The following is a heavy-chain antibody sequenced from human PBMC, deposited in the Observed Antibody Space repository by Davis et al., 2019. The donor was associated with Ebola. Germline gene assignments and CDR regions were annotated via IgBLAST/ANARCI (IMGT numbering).Heavy chain of an antibody. CDR1: GGSITSSDYY. J-gene: IGHJ4*02. Sequence: SETLSLTCTVSGGSITSSDYYWGWIRQSPGKGLEWIGTFYYSGITFYNPSLKSRITVSVDPSNNQFSLNLNSATAADTAVYYCASLRQTYDSSGYSQPFDYWGQGSLVTVSS. D-gene: IGHD3-22*01. CDR3: ASLRQTYDSSGYSQPFDY. CDR2: FYYSGIT. V-gene: IGHV4-39*01.